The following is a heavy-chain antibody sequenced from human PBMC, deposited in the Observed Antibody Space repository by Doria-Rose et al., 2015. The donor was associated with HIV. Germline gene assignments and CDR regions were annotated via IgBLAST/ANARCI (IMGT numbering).Heavy chain of an antibody. D-gene: IGHD2-21*02. Sequence: TCTVSSGSINNYYWGWIRQPPGKGLEWIGYIYYSGNTNYNPSLKSRVTISVDGSKNQFSLKLSSVTAADTAVYYCARYRYCGVDCYDAFDIWGQGTVVIVSS. CDR2: IYYSGNT. V-gene: IGHV4-59*12. J-gene: IGHJ3*02. CDR1: SGSINNYY. CDR3: ARYRYCGVDCYDAFDI.